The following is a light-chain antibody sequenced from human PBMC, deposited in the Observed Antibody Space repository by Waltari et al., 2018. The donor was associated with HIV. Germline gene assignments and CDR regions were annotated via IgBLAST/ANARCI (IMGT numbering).Light chain of an antibody. V-gene: IGLV2-14*03. CDR3: SSYTTFNTII. J-gene: IGLJ2*01. CDR2: AGV. CDR1: GAEVGAYNY. Sequence: QSALTQPASVSGSPGQSITISCAGTGAEVGAYNYVAWYQKLPDTVPQLIIYAGVSRPSGVSDRFSGAKSGNAAYVTISGLQAEDAGYYYCSSYTTFNTIIFGGGTKLTVL.